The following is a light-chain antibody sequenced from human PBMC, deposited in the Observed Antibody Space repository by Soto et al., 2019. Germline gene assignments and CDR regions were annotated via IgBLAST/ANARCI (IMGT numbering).Light chain of an antibody. CDR1: SSDIGNYYL. V-gene: IGLV2-23*01. Sequence: QSALTQPASVSGSPGQSIAISSSGSSSDIGNYYLVSWYQHHPGKAPKVIIYEGDKRPSGVSNRFSGSKSGTTASLTISGLQEEDDADYFCCSFAGRNTYVFGTGTKLTVL. J-gene: IGLJ1*01. CDR3: CSFAGRNTYV. CDR2: EGD.